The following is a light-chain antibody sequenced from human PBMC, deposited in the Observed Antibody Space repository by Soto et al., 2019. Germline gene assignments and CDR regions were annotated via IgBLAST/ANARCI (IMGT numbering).Light chain of an antibody. J-gene: IGKJ5*01. Sequence: DIQMTQSPSTLSASVGDRFTITCRASQTIYDWLAWYQQKPGKAPKLLIYKASRLESGVPLRFSGSGSGTEFTLTISSLQPEDFAVYYCQQHGTSPITFGQGTRLEIK. CDR1: QTIYDW. CDR3: QQHGTSPIT. CDR2: KAS. V-gene: IGKV1-5*03.